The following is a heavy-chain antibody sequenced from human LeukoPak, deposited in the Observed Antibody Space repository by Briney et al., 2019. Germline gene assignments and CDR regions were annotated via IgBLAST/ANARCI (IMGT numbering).Heavy chain of an antibody. CDR3: AREVGATDY. Sequence: SETLSLTCTVSGGSISSGGYYWSWIRQPPGKGLEWIGRIYTSGSTNYNPSPKSRVTMSVDTSKNQFSLKLSSVTAADTAVYYCAREVGATDYWGQGTLVTVSS. J-gene: IGHJ4*02. D-gene: IGHD1-26*01. CDR1: GGSISSGGYY. CDR2: IYTSGST. V-gene: IGHV4-61*02.